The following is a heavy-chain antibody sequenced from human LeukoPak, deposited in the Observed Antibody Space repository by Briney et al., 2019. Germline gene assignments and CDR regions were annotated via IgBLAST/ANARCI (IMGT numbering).Heavy chain of an antibody. CDR2: IYYSGST. V-gene: IGHV4-59*08. CDR3: ARQEEGYSYGLDY. CDR1: GGPISSYY. J-gene: IGHJ4*02. D-gene: IGHD5-18*01. Sequence: SETLSLTCTVSGGPISSYYWSWIRQPPGKGLEWIGYIYYSGSTNYNPSLKSRVTISVDTSKNQFSLKLSSVTAADTAVYYCARQEEGYSYGLDYWGQGTLVTVSS.